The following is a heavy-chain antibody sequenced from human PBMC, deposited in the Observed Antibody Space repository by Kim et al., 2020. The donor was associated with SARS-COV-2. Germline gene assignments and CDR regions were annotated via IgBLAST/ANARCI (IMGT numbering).Heavy chain of an antibody. V-gene: IGHV2-5*01. D-gene: IGHD1-1*01. Sequence: YSPSLKSRLTVTQDTSKNQVVLTMTSMNTVDTSTYYCARRREPPDYYFDYWGQGTRVTVSS. J-gene: IGHJ4*02. CDR3: ARRREPPDYYFDY.